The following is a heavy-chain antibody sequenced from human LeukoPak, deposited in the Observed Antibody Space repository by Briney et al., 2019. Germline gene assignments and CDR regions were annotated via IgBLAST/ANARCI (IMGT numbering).Heavy chain of an antibody. Sequence: PGGSLRLSCAASGFTFSSYWMSWVRQAPGKGLEWVANIKQDGSEKYYVDSVKGRFTISRDNAKNSLYLQMNSLRAEDTAVYYCARASVGYSRYYYMDVWGKGTTVTVSS. D-gene: IGHD6-13*01. CDR3: ARASVGYSRYYYMDV. J-gene: IGHJ6*03. V-gene: IGHV3-7*01. CDR2: IKQDGSEK. CDR1: GFTFSSYW.